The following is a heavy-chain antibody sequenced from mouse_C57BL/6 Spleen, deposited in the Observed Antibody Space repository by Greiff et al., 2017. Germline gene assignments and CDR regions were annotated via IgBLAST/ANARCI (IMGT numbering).Heavy chain of an antibody. CDR3: ARMGYGNYEGFAY. V-gene: IGHV1-69*01. CDR2: IDPSDSYT. Sequence: QVQLQQPGAELVMPGASVKLSCKASGYTFTSYWMHWVKQRPGQGLEWIGEIDPSDSYTNYNQKFKGKSTLTVDKSSSTAYMQLSILTSEDSAVYYCARMGYGNYEGFAYWGQGTLVTVAA. J-gene: IGHJ3*01. D-gene: IGHD2-1*01. CDR1: GYTFTSYW.